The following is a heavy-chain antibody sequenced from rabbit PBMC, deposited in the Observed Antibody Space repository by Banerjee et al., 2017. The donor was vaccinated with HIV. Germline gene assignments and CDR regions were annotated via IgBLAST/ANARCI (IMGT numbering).Heavy chain of an antibody. CDR1: GFSFSSNYC. CDR2: IYAGSSGST. D-gene: IGHD2-1*01. Sequence: QSLEESGGDLVKPGASLTLTCTASGFSFSSNYCICWVRQAPGKGLEWIACIYAGSSGSTYYASWAKGRFTISETSSTTVTLQMTSLTAADTATYFCAREDYSYDDYGDYDLWGPGTLVTDS. V-gene: IGHV1S40*01. CDR3: AREDYSYDDYGDYDL. J-gene: IGHJ4*01.